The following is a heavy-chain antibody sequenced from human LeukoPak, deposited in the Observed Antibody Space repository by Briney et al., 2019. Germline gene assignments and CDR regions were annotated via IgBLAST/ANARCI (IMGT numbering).Heavy chain of an antibody. D-gene: IGHD1-1*01. Sequence: PSETLSLTCTVSGGSISSYYWNWIRQSPGKGLEWIGYIYYSGSTNYNPSLKSRVNISVDMSKNQFSLKLNSVTAADTAVYYCARGSQRHPNNWFDPWGQGTLVTVSS. V-gene: IGHV4-59*01. J-gene: IGHJ5*02. CDR1: GGSISSYY. CDR3: ARGSQRHPNNWFDP. CDR2: IYYSGST.